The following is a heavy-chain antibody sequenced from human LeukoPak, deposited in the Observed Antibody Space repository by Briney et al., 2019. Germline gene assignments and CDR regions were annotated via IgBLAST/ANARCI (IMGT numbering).Heavy chain of an antibody. CDR3: GRGRPNDDILSGYVGY. CDR1: GGSISSSNW. V-gene: IGHV4-4*02. CDR2: IYHRRGT. D-gene: IGHD3-9*01. Sequence: SETLSLTCAASGGSISSSNWWSGVRQPPGKGLEWIGEIYHRRGTNYNASLKSRVTISVDKAKNQLSLKLSFVTAADPAVYYCGRGRPNDDILSGYVGYWGQGTLVTVSS. J-gene: IGHJ4*02.